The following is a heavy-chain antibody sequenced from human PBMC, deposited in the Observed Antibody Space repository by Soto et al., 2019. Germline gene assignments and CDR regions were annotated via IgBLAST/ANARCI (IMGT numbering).Heavy chain of an antibody. V-gene: IGHV4-39*01. CDR3: VSQRTSVLTQAYFDY. CDR2: VYYRGRS. Sequence: SETLSLTCTVSGGSVSNSNYYWGWIRQSPGKGLEWIGGVYYRGRSYSNSSVKSRVTISVDTSKNQFSLNLNSVTASDTAVYYCVSQRTSVLTQAYFDYWGPGALVTVSS. J-gene: IGHJ4*02. CDR1: GGSVSNSNYY. D-gene: IGHD2-8*01.